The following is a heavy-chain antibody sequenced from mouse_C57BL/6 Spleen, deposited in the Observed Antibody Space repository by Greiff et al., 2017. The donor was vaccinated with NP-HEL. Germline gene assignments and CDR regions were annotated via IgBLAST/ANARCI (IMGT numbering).Heavy chain of an antibody. J-gene: IGHJ2*01. CDR3: ARDQPGRKYFDY. CDR2: INHDGSST. CDR1: GFTFSDYY. V-gene: IGHV5-16*01. Sequence: DVKLVESEGGLVQPGSSMKLSCTASGFTFSDYYMAWVRQVPEKGLEWVANINHDGSSTYYLDSLKSRFIISRDNAKNMQYLQMSSLKSEDTATYYCARDQPGRKYFDYWGQGTTLTVSS. D-gene: IGHD3-3*01.